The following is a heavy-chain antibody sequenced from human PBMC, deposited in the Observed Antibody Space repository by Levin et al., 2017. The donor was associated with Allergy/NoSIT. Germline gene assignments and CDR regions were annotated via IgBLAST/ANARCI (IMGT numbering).Heavy chain of an antibody. Sequence: SETLSLTCTVSGGSISSSSYYWGWIRQPPGKGLEWIGSIYYSGSTYYNPSLKSRVTISVDTSKNQFSLKLSSVTAADTAVYYCARPVGTIVGPWLRWGQGTLVTVSS. CDR3: ARPVGTIVGPWLR. D-gene: IGHD3-22*01. J-gene: IGHJ4*02. CDR1: GGSISSSSYY. V-gene: IGHV4-39*01. CDR2: IYYSGST.